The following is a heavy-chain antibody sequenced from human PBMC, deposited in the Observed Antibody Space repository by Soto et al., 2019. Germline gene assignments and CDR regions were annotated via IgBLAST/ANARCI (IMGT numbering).Heavy chain of an antibody. Sequence: ASVKVSCKASGYTFINYNISWVRQATGQGLEWMGWMNPGSGKTGYANKFQGRVTMTRDASTSTAHLELSSLTSEDTAVYYCARMASSGTLNWFDPWGQGTLVTVSS. J-gene: IGHJ5*02. CDR1: GYTFINYN. CDR2: MNPGSGKT. CDR3: ARMASSGTLNWFDP. V-gene: IGHV1-8*02.